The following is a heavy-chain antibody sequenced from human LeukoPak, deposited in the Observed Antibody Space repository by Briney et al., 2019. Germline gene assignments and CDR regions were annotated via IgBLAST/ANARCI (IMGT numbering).Heavy chain of an antibody. Sequence: PGGSLRLSCAASGFTFSSYAMSWVRQAPGKGLEWVSSISGSGGSTYNADSVEGRFTISRDNSKNTLYLQMNSLRAEDTAVYYCAKGPLRYTYYFDYWGQGTLVTVSS. CDR1: GFTFSSYA. CDR3: AKGPLRYTYYFDY. J-gene: IGHJ4*02. V-gene: IGHV3-23*01. CDR2: ISGSGGST. D-gene: IGHD3-9*01.